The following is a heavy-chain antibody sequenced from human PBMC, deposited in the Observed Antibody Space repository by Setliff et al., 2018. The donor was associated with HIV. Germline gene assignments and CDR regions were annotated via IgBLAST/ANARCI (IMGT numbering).Heavy chain of an antibody. D-gene: IGHD3-9*01. CDR1: GYKFTGHH. V-gene: IGHV1-2*06. Sequence: GASVKVSCKASGYKFTGHHIQWVRQAPGQGLEWMGRINPNMGDTQYAQKFQGRIIKTRDTSINTVYMELSSLTSDDTALYYCARQDIPTGYYLFDYWGQGTQVTVSS. CDR3: ARQDIPTGYYLFDY. CDR2: INPNMGDT. J-gene: IGHJ4*02.